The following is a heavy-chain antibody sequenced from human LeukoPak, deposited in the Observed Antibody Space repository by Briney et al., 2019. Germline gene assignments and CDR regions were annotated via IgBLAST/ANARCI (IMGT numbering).Heavy chain of an antibody. CDR1: GGSISSDY. D-gene: IGHD6-6*01. Sequence: SETLSLTCTVSGGSISSDYWSWIRQPPGKGLEYIGYIYYSGSTNYNPSLQSRVTISVDTSKNQFSLKLSSVTTADTAVYYCARMYSSSPYYFDYWGQGTLVTVSS. CDR3: ARMYSSSPYYFDY. V-gene: IGHV4-59*01. CDR2: IYYSGST. J-gene: IGHJ4*02.